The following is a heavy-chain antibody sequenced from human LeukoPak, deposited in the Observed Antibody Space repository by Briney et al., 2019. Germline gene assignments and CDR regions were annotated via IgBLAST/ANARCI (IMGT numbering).Heavy chain of an antibody. D-gene: IGHD3-10*01. J-gene: IGHJ4*02. Sequence: SETLSLTCTVSGGSISSYYWSWIRQPPGKGLEWIGYIYYSGSTNYNPSLKSRVTISVDTSQNQFSLKLSSVTAADTAVYYCARGYGSGSYYTYWGQGTLVTVSS. CDR3: ARGYGSGSYYTY. CDR1: GGSISSYY. CDR2: IYYSGST. V-gene: IGHV4-59*08.